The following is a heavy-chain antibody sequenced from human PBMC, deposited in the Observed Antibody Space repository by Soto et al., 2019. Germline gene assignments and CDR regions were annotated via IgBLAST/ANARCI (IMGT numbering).Heavy chain of an antibody. D-gene: IGHD6-13*01. Sequence: QVQLQQWGAGLLKPSETRSLTCAVYGGSFSGYYWSWIRQPPGKGLEWIGEINHSGSTNYNPSLKSRVTISVDTSKNQFSLKLSSVTAADTAVYYCARYSSSPFDYWGQGTLVTVSS. J-gene: IGHJ4*02. CDR3: ARYSSSPFDY. V-gene: IGHV4-34*01. CDR1: GGSFSGYY. CDR2: INHSGST.